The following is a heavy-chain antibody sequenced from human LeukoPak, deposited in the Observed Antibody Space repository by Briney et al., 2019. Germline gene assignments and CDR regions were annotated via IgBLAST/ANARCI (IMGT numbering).Heavy chain of an antibody. Sequence: SVKVSCKASGGTFSSYAISWVRQAPGQGLEWMGGIIPIFGTANYAQKFQGRVTITADESTSTAYMELSSLRSEDTAVYYCARDREDTAMVKGFDYWGQGTLVTVSS. D-gene: IGHD5-18*01. V-gene: IGHV1-69*13. CDR2: IIPIFGTA. J-gene: IGHJ4*02. CDR3: ARDREDTAMVKGFDY. CDR1: GGTFSSYA.